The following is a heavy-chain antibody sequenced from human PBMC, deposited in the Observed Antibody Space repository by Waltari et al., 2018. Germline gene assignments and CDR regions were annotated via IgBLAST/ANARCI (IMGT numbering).Heavy chain of an antibody. D-gene: IGHD3-3*01. CDR3: ARVFGYYDFWSGYFDL. V-gene: IGHV3-30*03. CDR2: ISYDGSNK. J-gene: IGHJ2*01. Sequence: QVQLVESGGGVVQPGRSLRLSCAASGFTFSSYGMHWVRQAPGKGLEWVAVISYDGSNKYYADSVKGRFTISRDNSKNTLYLQMNSLRAEDTAVYYCARVFGYYDFWSGYFDLWGRGTLVTVSS. CDR1: GFTFSSYG.